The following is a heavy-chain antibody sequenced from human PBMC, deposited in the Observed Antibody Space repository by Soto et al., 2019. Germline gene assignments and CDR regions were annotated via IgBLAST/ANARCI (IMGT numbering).Heavy chain of an antibody. J-gene: IGHJ5*02. CDR3: ARNTLLSTVIDP. CDR1: GGSFSGYY. Sequence: SETLSLTCAVYGGSFSGYYWSWIRQPPGKGLEWIGEINHSGSTNYNPSLKSRVTISVDTSKNQFSLKLSSVTAADTAVYYCARNTLLSTVIDPWGQGTLVTVSS. V-gene: IGHV4-34*01. CDR2: INHSGST. D-gene: IGHD2-2*01.